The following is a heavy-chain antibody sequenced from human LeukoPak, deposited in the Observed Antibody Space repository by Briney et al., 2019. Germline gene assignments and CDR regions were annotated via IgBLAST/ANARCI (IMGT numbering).Heavy chain of an antibody. CDR3: VRGTSSSPNWFDP. CDR2: ISSSGSTI. J-gene: IGHJ5*02. D-gene: IGHD6-13*01. V-gene: IGHV3-48*03. CDR1: RFTFSSYE. Sequence: GGSLRLSCAASRFTFSSYEMNWVRQAPGKGLEWVSYISSSGSTIYYADSVKGRFTISRDNAKNSLYLQMNSLRAEDTAVYSCVRGTSSSPNWFDPWGQGTLVTVSS.